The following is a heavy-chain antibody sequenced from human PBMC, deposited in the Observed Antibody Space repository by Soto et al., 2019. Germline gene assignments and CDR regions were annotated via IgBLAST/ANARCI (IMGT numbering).Heavy chain of an antibody. V-gene: IGHV4-59*08. CDR1: GGSISNYY. Sequence: SETLSLTCTVSGGSISNYYWSWIRQPPGKGLEWIAYIYYSGSTNYNPSLKSRVTISVDTSKNQFSLKLSSVTAADTAVYYCARQNRDVDTAVVYFDSWGQGTLVTLSS. J-gene: IGHJ4*02. CDR3: ARQNRDVDTAVVYFDS. CDR2: IYYSGST. D-gene: IGHD5-18*01.